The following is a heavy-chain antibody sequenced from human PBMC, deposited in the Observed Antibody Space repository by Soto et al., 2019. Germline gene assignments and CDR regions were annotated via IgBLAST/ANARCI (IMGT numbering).Heavy chain of an antibody. CDR2: INSDGSST. J-gene: IGHJ4*02. CDR3: ARALTYYYDIDY. V-gene: IGHV3-74*01. CDR1: GFTFCSYW. Sequence: GGSLRLSCAACGFTFCSYWMHWVRQAPGKGLVWVSRINSDGSSTTYADSVKGRFTISRDNAKNTLYLQMNSLRAEDTAVYYCARALTYYYDIDYWGQGTLVTSPQ. D-gene: IGHD3-22*01.